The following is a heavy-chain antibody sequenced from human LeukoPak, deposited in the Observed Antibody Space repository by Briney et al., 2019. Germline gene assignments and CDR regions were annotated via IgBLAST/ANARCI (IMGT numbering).Heavy chain of an antibody. CDR2: IYYSGST. CDR1: GGSISSYY. D-gene: IGHD2-15*01. J-gene: IGHJ4*02. Sequence: SETLSLTCTVSGGSISSYYWSWIRQPPGKGLEWIGYIYYSGSTNYNPSLKSRVTISVDTSKNQFSLKLSSVTAADPAVYYCARAVLGVGSCYFDYWGQGTLVTVSS. V-gene: IGHV4-59*01. CDR3: ARAVLGVGSCYFDY.